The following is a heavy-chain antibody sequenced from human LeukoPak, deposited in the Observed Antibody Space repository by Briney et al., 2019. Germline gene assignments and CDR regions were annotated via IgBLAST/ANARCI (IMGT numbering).Heavy chain of an antibody. Sequence: PSETLSLTCGVYGGSFTDYSWSWLRQTPGKGLEWIGDINHSGSTSYNSALKSRVTISVDTSRNQFSLKLSSVTAADTADYYCARLGLYTSSWYRFYYFDYWGQGTLVTVSS. J-gene: IGHJ4*02. CDR2: INHSGST. V-gene: IGHV4-34*01. CDR3: ARLGLYTSSWYRFYYFDY. D-gene: IGHD6-13*01. CDR1: GGSFTDYS.